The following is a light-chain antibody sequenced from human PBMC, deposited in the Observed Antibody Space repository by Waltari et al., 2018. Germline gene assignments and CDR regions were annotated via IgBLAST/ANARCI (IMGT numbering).Light chain of an antibody. CDR2: LGS. CDR3: MQALQTPLT. J-gene: IGKJ2*01. CDR1: QSLLHSNGYNY. Sequence: DLVMTQSLLSLPVTPGEPASLSCSSSQSLLHSNGYNYLDWYLQKPGQSPQLLIYLGSNRASGVPDRFSGSGSGTDFTLKISRVEAEDVGVYYCMQALQTPLTFGQGTKLEIK. V-gene: IGKV2-28*01.